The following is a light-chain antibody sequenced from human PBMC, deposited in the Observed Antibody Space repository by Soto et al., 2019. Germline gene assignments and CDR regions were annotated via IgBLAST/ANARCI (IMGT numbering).Light chain of an antibody. J-gene: IGLJ2*01. CDR2: GNS. Sequence: QSVLTQPPSVSGAPGQRVTISCTGSSSNIGAGYDVHWYQQLPGTAPKLLIYGNSNRPSGVPDRFSCSKSGTSASLAITGLQAEDEAHYYCQSYDSSLSGVVFGGGTKLTVL. CDR1: SSNIGAGYD. V-gene: IGLV1-40*01. CDR3: QSYDSSLSGVV.